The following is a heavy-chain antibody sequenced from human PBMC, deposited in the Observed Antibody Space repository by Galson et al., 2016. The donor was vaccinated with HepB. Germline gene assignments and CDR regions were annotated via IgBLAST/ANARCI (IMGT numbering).Heavy chain of an antibody. Sequence: QSGAEVKKPGESLKISCKASGYIFNDYVITWVRQAPGQGLEWMGWSSGSKPNTHSNTNVAQRFQGRVTMTSEPATNTAFMELRSLRSDDTAGYYLARGTKTAGFSWGQGTLVTVSS. CDR2: SSGSKPNTHSNT. D-gene: IGHD6-19*01. V-gene: IGHV1-18*01. J-gene: IGHJ4*02. CDR1: GYIFNDYV. CDR3: ARGTKTAGFS.